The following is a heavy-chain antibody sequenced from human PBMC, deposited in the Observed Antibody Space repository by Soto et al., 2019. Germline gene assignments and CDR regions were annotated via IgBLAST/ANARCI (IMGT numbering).Heavy chain of an antibody. CDR3: ASSRVWGLMDV. D-gene: IGHD3-16*01. V-gene: IGHV4-30-4*01. Sequence: QVQLQESGPGLVKPSQTLSLTCTVSGGSISNADCYWGWIRQPPGKGLEWIGYIYYSGYTYYNPSLKSRVTISIDTSKNEFSLGLSSVTAADTAVYYCASSRVWGLMDVWGQGTTVTVSS. CDR1: GGSISNADCY. CDR2: IYYSGYT. J-gene: IGHJ6*02.